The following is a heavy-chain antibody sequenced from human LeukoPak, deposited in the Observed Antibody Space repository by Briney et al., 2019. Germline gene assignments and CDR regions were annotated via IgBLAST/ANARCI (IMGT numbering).Heavy chain of an antibody. Sequence: GGSLRLSCAGSGFTLSVYYMTSIRQAPGKGLECLSYISGSGSTIYHADSVKGRFTTSRDNAKNSLYLQMDSLRAEDTAIYYCARDWRNKGMDVWGQGTLVTVSS. CDR1: GFTLSVYY. CDR3: ARDWRNKGMDV. CDR2: ISGSGSTI. D-gene: IGHD5-18*01. V-gene: IGHV3-11*01. J-gene: IGHJ4*02.